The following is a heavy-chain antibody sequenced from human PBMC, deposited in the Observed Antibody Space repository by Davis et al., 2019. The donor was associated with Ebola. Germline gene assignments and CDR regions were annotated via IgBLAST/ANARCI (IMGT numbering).Heavy chain of an antibody. CDR2: INAGNGNT. Sequence: ASVKVSCKASGYTFTSYAMHWVRQAPGQRLEWMGWINAGNGNTKYSQKFQGRVTITRDTSASTAYMELRSLRSDDTAVYYCARAFRLRAEWFDPWGQGTLVTVSS. CDR1: GYTFTSYA. CDR3: ARAFRLRAEWFDP. D-gene: IGHD2/OR15-2a*01. J-gene: IGHJ5*02. V-gene: IGHV1-3*01.